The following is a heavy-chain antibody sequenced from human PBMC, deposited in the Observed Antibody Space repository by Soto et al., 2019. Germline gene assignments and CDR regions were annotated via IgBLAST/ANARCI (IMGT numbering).Heavy chain of an antibody. CDR3: ARDGRGDYGDSKIDY. V-gene: IGHV4-38-2*02. J-gene: IGHJ4*02. D-gene: IGHD4-17*01. CDR2: IYHSGST. Sequence: SSETLSLTCAVSGYSISSGYYWGWIRQPPGKGLEWIGSIYHSGSTYYNPSLKSRVTISVDTSKNQFSLKLSSVTAADTAVYYCARDGRGDYGDSKIDYWGQGTLVTVSS. CDR1: GYSISSGYY.